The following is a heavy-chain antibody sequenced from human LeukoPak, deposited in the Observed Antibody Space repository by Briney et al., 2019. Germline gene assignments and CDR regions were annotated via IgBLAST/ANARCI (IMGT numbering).Heavy chain of an antibody. Sequence: GSLRLSCAASGFTFSSYSMNWVRQAPGKGLEWIGSMYYSGSTYYNPSLKSRLTMSVDTSKNQFSLKLSSVTAADTAVYYCASQRGYCSSTSCYYYYYYYMDVWGKGTTVTVSS. V-gene: IGHV4-39*07. CDR3: ASQRGYCSSTSCYYYYYYYMDV. CDR2: MYYSGST. J-gene: IGHJ6*03. CDR1: GFTFSSYSMN. D-gene: IGHD2-2*01.